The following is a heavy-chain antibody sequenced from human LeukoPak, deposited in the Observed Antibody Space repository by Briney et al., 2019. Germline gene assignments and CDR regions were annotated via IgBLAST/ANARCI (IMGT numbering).Heavy chain of an antibody. Sequence: GGSLRLSCAASGFXXXXXAMXXXXXXPGXXXXXXSXXXXXXGXXYXAXSXKGRFTISRDNSKNPLYLQVNSLRAEDTAVYYCAKGPMVRGVIPGTDYWGQGTLVTVSS. CDR2: XXXXXGXX. D-gene: IGHD3-10*01. V-gene: IGHV3-23*01. CDR3: AKGPMVRGVIPGTDY. J-gene: IGHJ4*02. CDR1: GFXXXXXA.